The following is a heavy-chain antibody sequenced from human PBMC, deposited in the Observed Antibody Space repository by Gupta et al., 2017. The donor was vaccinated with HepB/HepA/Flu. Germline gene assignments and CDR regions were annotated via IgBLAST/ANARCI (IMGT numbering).Heavy chain of an antibody. D-gene: IGHD5-18*01. CDR2: IYYSGST. Sequence: QVQLQESGPGLVKPSETLSLTCTVSGGSISSYYWSWIRQPPGKGLEWIGYIYYSGSTNYDPSLKSRVTISVDTSKNQFSLKLSSVTAADTAVYFCARVPGYFSGYSYFYYYMDVWGKGTTVTVSS. V-gene: IGHV4-59*01. J-gene: IGHJ6*03. CDR3: ARVPGYFSGYSYFYYYMDV. CDR1: GGSISSYY.